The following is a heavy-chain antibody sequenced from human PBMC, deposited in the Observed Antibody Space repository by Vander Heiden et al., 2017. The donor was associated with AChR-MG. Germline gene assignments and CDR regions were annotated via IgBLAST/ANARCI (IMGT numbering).Heavy chain of an antibody. D-gene: IGHD6-19*01. CDR2: IYYSGST. Sequence: QVQLQESGPGLVKPSETLSLTCTVSGGSISSYYWSWIRQPPGKGLQWIGYIYYSGSTNYNPSLKSRVTISVDTSKNQFSLKLSSVTAADTAVYYCARDAYSSGGVGAFDIWGQGTMVTVSS. J-gene: IGHJ3*02. CDR3: ARDAYSSGGVGAFDI. CDR1: GGSISSYY. V-gene: IGHV4-59*01.